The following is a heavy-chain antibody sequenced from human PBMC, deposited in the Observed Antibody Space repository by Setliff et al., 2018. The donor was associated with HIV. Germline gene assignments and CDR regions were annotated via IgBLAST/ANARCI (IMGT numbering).Heavy chain of an antibody. Sequence: SETLSLTCSVSGASISSNSYYWGWIRQPPGKGLEWVGSIYYNGNTFYNQSLQSRVTISLDTSKNQFSLELSSVTAADTAVYYCARGHDNKYYYFYYMDVWGKGTTVTVSS. V-gene: IGHV4-39*07. D-gene: IGHD3-9*01. CDR1: GASISSNSYY. J-gene: IGHJ6*03. CDR2: IYYNGNT. CDR3: ARGHDNKYYYFYYMDV.